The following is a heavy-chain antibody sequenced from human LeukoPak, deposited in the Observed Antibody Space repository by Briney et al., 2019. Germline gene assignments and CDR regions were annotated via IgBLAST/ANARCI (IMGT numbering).Heavy chain of an antibody. V-gene: IGHV3-11*01. J-gene: IGHJ5*02. Sequence: KTGGSLRLSCAASGFTFNDYYMRWLRQAPGKGLEWLSYINIGGTNTHYADSVKGRFTISRDNAKKSLYLEMNNLRAEDTAVYYCATDGAGFDTWGQGVLVTVSS. CDR1: GFTFNDYY. CDR3: ATDGAGFDT. CDR2: INIGGTNT.